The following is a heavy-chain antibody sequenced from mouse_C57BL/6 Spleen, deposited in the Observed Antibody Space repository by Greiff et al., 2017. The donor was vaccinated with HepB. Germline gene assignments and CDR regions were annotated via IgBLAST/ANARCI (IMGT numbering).Heavy chain of an antibody. D-gene: IGHD1-1*01. CDR2: IDPSDSET. Sequence: QVQLQQPGAELVRPGSSVKLSCKASGYTFTSYWMHWVKQRPIQGLEWIGNIDPSDSETHYNQKFKDKATLTVDKSSSTAYMQLSSLTSEDSAVYYCARAPPDYYGSSLWYFDVWGTGTTVTVSS. CDR3: ARAPPDYYGSSLWYFDV. CDR1: GYTFTSYW. J-gene: IGHJ1*03. V-gene: IGHV1-52*01.